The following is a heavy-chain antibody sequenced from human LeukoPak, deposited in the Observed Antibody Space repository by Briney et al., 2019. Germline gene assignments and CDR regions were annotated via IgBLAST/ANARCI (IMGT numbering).Heavy chain of an antibody. D-gene: IGHD4-17*01. CDR2: ISVYRSKT. CDR1: SHTFTSYG. Sequence: ASVTVSRKASSHTFTSYGLSWVRQAPGQGLEWMGWISVYRSKTNYAQKFQGRITLTTDASTRTTFMELRSLRSDDTAVYHCARDNGDYNFDYWGQGTLVTVSS. CDR3: ARDNGDYNFDY. J-gene: IGHJ4*02. V-gene: IGHV1-18*01.